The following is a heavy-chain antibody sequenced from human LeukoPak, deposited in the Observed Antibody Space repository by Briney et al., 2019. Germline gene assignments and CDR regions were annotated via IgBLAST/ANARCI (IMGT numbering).Heavy chain of an antibody. CDR3: VRVRAYFDSYGTFDY. CDR1: GFTFSSYW. D-gene: IGHD3-9*01. Sequence: PGGSLRLSCAASGFTFSSYWMGWVRQAPGKGPEWVTVLYTGGTTFYADSVKGRFTIARDNVKNTVHLQMYNLRAEDTAVYYCVRVRAYFDSYGTFDYWGQGALVTVSS. J-gene: IGHJ4*02. CDR2: LYTGGTT. V-gene: IGHV3-66*01.